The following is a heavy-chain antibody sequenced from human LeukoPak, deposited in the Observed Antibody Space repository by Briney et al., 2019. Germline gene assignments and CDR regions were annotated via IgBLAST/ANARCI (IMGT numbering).Heavy chain of an antibody. CDR2: IIPIFGTA. J-gene: IGHJ4*02. Sequence: SVKVSCKASGGTFSSYAISWVRQAPGQGLEWMGRIIPIFGTANYAQKFQGRVTITTDESTSTAYMELSSLRSDDTAVYYCARVGERAIAALWSYWGQGTPVTVSS. CDR3: ARVGERAIAALWSY. V-gene: IGHV1-69*05. CDR1: GGTFSSYA. D-gene: IGHD5-12*01.